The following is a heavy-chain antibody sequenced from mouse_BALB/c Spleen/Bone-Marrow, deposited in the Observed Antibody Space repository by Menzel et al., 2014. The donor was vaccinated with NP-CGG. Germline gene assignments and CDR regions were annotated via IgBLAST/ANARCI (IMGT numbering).Heavy chain of an antibody. D-gene: IGHD2-14*01. CDR3: ARRGDRYGAWFPY. V-gene: IGHV14-3*02. Sequence: EVQLQESGAELVKPGASVKVSCTASGFNIKDSYMHWVKQRPEQGLEWIGRIDPANVNTKYDPKFQGKATITVDPSSNTAHLQLSSLTSEDTAVYYCARRGDRYGAWFPYWGQGTLVTVAA. CDR1: GFNIKDSY. CDR2: IDPANVNT. J-gene: IGHJ3*01.